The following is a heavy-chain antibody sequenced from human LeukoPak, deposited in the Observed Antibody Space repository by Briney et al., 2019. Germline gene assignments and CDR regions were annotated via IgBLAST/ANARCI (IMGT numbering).Heavy chain of an antibody. D-gene: IGHD3-22*01. CDR1: GGSISNYY. Sequence: LSLTCSVSGGSISNYYWSWIRQAPGKGLEWISYISSSGSSSGTSGSIIYYADSVKGRFTISRDNAKNSLYLQMNSLRAEDTAVYYCARDFSYYYDFPNYFDYWGQGTLVTVSS. J-gene: IGHJ4*02. CDR2: ISSSGSSSGTSGSII. CDR3: ARDFSYYYDFPNYFDY. V-gene: IGHV3-11*01.